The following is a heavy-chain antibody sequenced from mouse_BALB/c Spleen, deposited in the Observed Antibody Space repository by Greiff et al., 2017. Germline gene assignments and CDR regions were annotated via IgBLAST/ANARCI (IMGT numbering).Heavy chain of an antibody. V-gene: IGHV5-4*02. CDR3: ARAETTDHYYAMDY. CDR2: ISDGGSYT. D-gene: IGHD1-1*01. J-gene: IGHJ4*01. Sequence: EVHLVESGGGLVKPGGSLKLSCAASGFTFSDYYMYWVRQTPEKRLEWVATISDGGSYTYYPDSVKGRFTISRDNAKNNLYLQMSSLKSEDTAMYYCARAETTDHYYAMDYWGQGTSVTVSS. CDR1: GFTFSDYY.